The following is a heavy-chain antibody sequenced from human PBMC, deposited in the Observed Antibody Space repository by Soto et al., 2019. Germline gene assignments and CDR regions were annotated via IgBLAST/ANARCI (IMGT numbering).Heavy chain of an antibody. CDR2: ISGSGGST. Sequence: GGSLRLSCAASGFTFSSYAMSWVRQAPGKGLEWVSAISGSGGSTYYADSVKGRFTISRDNSKNTLYLQMNSLRAEDTAVYYCAKDKRVLRSLEWLKDYDYSGIDVWGQGTTVTVYS. V-gene: IGHV3-23*01. J-gene: IGHJ6*02. D-gene: IGHD3-3*01. CDR1: GFTFSSYA. CDR3: AKDKRVLRSLEWLKDYDYSGIDV.